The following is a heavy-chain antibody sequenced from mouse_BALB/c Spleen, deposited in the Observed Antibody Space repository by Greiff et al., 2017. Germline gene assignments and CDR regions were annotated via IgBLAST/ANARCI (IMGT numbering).Heavy chain of an antibody. V-gene: IGHV1S81*02. CDR1: GYTFTSYW. CDR2: INPSNGRT. J-gene: IGHJ1*01. D-gene: IGHD1-1*01. Sequence: QVQLQQPGAELVKPGASVKLSCKASGYTFTSYWMHWVKQRPGQGLEWIGEINPSNGRTNYNEKFKSKATLTVDKSSSTAYMQLSSLTSEDSAVYYCARSPYYGSSYWYFDVWGAGTTVTVSS. CDR3: ARSPYYGSSYWYFDV.